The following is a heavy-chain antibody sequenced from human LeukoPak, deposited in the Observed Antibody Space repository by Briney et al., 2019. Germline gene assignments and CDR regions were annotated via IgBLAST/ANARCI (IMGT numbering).Heavy chain of an antibody. V-gene: IGHV3-23*01. J-gene: IGHJ4*02. CDR1: GFTFSSYA. D-gene: IGHD6-19*01. CDR3: AKRMGSSGWYYGY. CDR2: ISGSGGST. Sequence: GGSLRPSCAASGFTFSSYAMSWVRQAPGKGLEWVSAISGSGGSTYYADSVKGRFTISRDNSKNTLYLQMNSLRAEDTAVYYCAKRMGSSGWYYGYWGQGTLVTVSS.